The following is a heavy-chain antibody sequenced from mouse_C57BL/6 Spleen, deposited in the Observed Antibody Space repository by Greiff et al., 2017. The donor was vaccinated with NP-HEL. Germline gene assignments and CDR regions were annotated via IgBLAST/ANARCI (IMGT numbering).Heavy chain of an antibody. CDR3: ARDRDRGYYFDY. V-gene: IGHV3-6*01. J-gene: IGHJ2*01. D-gene: IGHD3-3*01. CDR1: GYSITSGYY. Sequence: EVKLMESGPGLVKPSQSLSLTCSVTGYSITSGYYWNWIRQFPGNKLEWMGYISYDGSNNYNPSLKNRISITRDTSKNQFFLKLNSVTTEDTATYYCARDRDRGYYFDYWGQGTTLTVSS. CDR2: ISYDGSN.